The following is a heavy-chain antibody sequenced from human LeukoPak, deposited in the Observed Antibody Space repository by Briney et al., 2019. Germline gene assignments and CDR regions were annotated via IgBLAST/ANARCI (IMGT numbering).Heavy chain of an antibody. CDR2: IYTSGST. D-gene: IGHD6-19*01. Sequence: SETLSLTCTVSSGSISSYYWSWIRQPAGKGLEWIGRIYTSGSTNYNPSLKSRVTMSVDTSKNQFSLKLSSVTAADTAVYYCARDMSINAVAGLGFDYWGQGTLVTVSS. CDR3: ARDMSINAVAGLGFDY. J-gene: IGHJ4*02. V-gene: IGHV4-4*07. CDR1: SGSISSYY.